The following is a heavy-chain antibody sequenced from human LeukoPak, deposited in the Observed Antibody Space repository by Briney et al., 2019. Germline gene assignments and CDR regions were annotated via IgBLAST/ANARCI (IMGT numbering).Heavy chain of an antibody. CDR2: IIPILGIA. CDR1: GGTFSSYT. Sequence: SVKVSCKASGGTFSSYTISWGRQAPGQGLEWMGRIIPILGIANYAQKFQGRVTITADKSTSTAYMELSSLRSEDTAVYYCARGLRFFAGGYMDVWGKGTTVTVSS. CDR3: ARGLRFFAGGYMDV. D-gene: IGHD3-3*01. V-gene: IGHV1-69*02. J-gene: IGHJ6*03.